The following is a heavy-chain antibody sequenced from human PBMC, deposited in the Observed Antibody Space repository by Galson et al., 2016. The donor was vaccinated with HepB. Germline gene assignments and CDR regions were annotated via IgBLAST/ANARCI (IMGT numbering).Heavy chain of an antibody. CDR3: TRDHLTILRDL. CDR1: GFSFSNYW. V-gene: IGHV3-74*01. D-gene: IGHD3-3*01. J-gene: IGHJ2*01. Sequence: SLRLSCAASGFSFSNYWMHWVRQAPGKGLLWVSLINIDGNNTIYADSVKGRFTISRDNAKNTLYLHMNSLRDEDAAVYYCTRDHLTILRDLWGRGTLVTVSS. CDR2: INIDGNNT.